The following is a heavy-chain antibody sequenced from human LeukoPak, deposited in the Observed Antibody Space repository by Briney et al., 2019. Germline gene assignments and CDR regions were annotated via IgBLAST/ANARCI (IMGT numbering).Heavy chain of an antibody. CDR1: GYTFTSYG. D-gene: IGHD6-19*01. CDR2: IIPIFGTA. Sequence: SVKVSCKASGYTFTSYGISWVRQAPGQGLEWMGGIIPIFGTANYAQKFQGRVTITADESTSTAYMELSSLRSEDTAVYYCARVDGSGWYIGIDYWGQGTLVTVSS. V-gene: IGHV1-69*13. J-gene: IGHJ4*02. CDR3: ARVDGSGWYIGIDY.